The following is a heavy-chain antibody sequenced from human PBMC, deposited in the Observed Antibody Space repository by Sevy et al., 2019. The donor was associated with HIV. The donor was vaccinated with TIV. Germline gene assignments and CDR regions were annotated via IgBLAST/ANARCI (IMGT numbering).Heavy chain of an antibody. CDR3: ARFGDSQSVVGSYYYYYYGMDV. CDR1: GGTFSSYA. J-gene: IGHJ6*02. V-gene: IGHV1-69*13. CDR2: IIPIFGTA. Sequence: ASVKVSCKASGGTFSSYAISWVRQAPGQGLEWMGGIIPIFGTANDAQKFQGRVTITADESTSPAYMELSSLRSEDTAVYYCARFGDSQSVVGSYYYYYYGMDVWGQGTTVTVSS. D-gene: IGHD3-10*01.